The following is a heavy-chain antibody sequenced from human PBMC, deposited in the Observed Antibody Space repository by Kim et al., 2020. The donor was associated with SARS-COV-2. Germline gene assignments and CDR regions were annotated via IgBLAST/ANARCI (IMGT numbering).Heavy chain of an antibody. CDR2: IESKTAGGTT. Sequence: GGSLRLSCAASGLTFNNARVSWVRQAPGKGLEWVGRIESKTAGGTTAYSTPVKGRFIISRDDSENTLYLQMNSLKVEDTAIYYCTTSGSIWYNSYWGQG. CDR1: GLTFNNAR. J-gene: IGHJ4*02. D-gene: IGHD1-1*01. CDR3: TTSGSIWYNSY. V-gene: IGHV3-15*04.